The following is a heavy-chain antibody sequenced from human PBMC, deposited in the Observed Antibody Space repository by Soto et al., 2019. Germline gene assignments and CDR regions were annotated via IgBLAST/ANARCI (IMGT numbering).Heavy chain of an antibody. D-gene: IGHD6-6*01. J-gene: IGHJ6*02. CDR2: INHSGST. V-gene: IGHV4-34*01. Sequence: KSSETLSLTCAVYGGSFSGYYWSWIRQPPGTGLEWIGEINHSGSTNYNPSLKSRVTISVDTSKNQFSLKLSSVTAADTAVYYCARGYGQQHSSSPGLPYGMDVWGQGTTVTVSS. CDR3: ARGYGQQHSSSPGLPYGMDV. CDR1: GGSFSGYY.